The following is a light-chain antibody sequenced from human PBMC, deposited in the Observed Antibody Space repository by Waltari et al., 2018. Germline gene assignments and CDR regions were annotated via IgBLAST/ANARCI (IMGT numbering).Light chain of an antibody. J-gene: IGLJ1*01. CDR1: SSNIGDTY. CDR3: GTWDSSLSAGV. Sequence: QSVLPQPPSVSAAPGQKVTISCSGRSSNIGDTYVSWYQQLPGTAPKLLIFDNDKRPSEIPDRFSGSKSGTSATLGISGLQTGDEADYYCGTWDSSLSAGVFGTGTKVSVL. CDR2: DND. V-gene: IGLV1-51*01.